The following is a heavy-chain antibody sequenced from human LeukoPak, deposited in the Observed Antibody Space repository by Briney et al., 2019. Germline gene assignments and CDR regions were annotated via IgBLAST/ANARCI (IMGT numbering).Heavy chain of an antibody. D-gene: IGHD5/OR15-5a*01. CDR1: GYTFTGYY. CDR2: INPNSGGT. J-gene: IGHJ6*03. CDR3: ARQASTTHYYYYYYMDV. V-gene: IGHV1-2*02. Sequence: ASVKVSCNASGYTFTGYYMHWLRQAPGQGVQWMGWINPNSGGTNYAQKFQGRVTMTRDTSISTAYMELSRLRADDTAVYYWARQASTTHYYYYYYMDVWGKGTTVTVSS.